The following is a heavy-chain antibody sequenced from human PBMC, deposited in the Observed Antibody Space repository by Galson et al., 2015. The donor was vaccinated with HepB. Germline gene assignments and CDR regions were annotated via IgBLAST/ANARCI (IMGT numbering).Heavy chain of an antibody. CDR3: ARGPNDYYDSSGYYFTLGY. CDR1: GYTFTSYG. D-gene: IGHD3-22*01. CDR2: ISAYNGNT. J-gene: IGHJ4*02. V-gene: IGHV1-18*04. Sequence: SVKVSCKASGYTFTSYGISWVRQAPGQGLEWMGWISAYNGNTNYAQKLQGRVTMTTDTSTSTAYMELRSLRSDDTAVYYCARGPNDYYDSSGYYFTLGYWVQGTLVTVSS.